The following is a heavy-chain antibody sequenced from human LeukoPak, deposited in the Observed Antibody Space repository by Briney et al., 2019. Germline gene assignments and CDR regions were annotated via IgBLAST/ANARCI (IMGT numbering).Heavy chain of an antibody. CDR3: ARDQESQNSFGY. CDR2: ISAYNGNT. CDR1: GYTFTSYG. V-gene: IGHV1-18*01. J-gene: IGHJ4*02. Sequence: ASVKVSCKASGYTFTSYGISWVRQAPGQGLEWMGWISAYNGNTNYAQKFQGRVTMTRDTSISTAYMELSRLRSDDTAVYYCARDQESQNSFGYWGQGTLVTVSS.